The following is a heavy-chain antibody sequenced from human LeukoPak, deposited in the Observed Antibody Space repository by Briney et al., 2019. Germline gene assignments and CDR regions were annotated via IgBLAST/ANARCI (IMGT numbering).Heavy chain of an antibody. CDR3: ARGIRITGACNWFDP. Sequence: SETLSLTCTVSGGSISSSSYYWGWIRQPPGKGLEWIGSIYYSGSTYYNPSLKSRVTISVDTSKNQFSLKLSSVTAADTAVYYCARGIRITGACNWFDPWGQGTLVTVSS. CDR1: GGSISSSSYY. CDR2: IYYSGST. V-gene: IGHV4-39*07. J-gene: IGHJ5*02. D-gene: IGHD1-20*01.